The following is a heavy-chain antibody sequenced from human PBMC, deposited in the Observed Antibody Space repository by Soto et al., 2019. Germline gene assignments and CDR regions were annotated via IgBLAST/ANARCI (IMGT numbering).Heavy chain of an antibody. CDR2: INHSGST. V-gene: IGHV4-34*01. CDR3: ARGRRGYCSGGSCYKTFDP. J-gene: IGHJ5*02. D-gene: IGHD2-15*01. Sequence: QVQLQQWGAGLLKPSETLSLTCAVYGGSFSGYYWSWIRQPPGKGLEWIGEINHSGSTNYNPSLKSRLTISVDTSKNQFSLKLSSVTAADTAVYYCARGRRGYCSGGSCYKTFDPWGQGTLVTVSS. CDR1: GGSFSGYY.